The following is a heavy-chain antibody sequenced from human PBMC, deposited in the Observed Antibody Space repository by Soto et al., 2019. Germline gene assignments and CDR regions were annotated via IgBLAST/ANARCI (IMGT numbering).Heavy chain of an antibody. D-gene: IGHD3-22*01. Sequence: PGGSLRLSCAASGFNFSSYAMHWVRQAPGKGLEWVALMSSDGTNKYYADSVKGRFTISRDNSKNTVYLQMNSLRAEDTAVYYCAREGKLVVITTVFDYWGQGILVTVSS. CDR2: MSSDGTNK. J-gene: IGHJ4*02. CDR1: GFNFSSYA. CDR3: AREGKLVVITTVFDY. V-gene: IGHV3-30-3*01.